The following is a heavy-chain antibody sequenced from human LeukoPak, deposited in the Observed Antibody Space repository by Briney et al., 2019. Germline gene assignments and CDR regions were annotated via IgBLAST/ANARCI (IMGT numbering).Heavy chain of an antibody. CDR3: AKDNYGGIFAS. Sequence: TGGSLRLSCAASGFTFIAYGMSWVRQAPGKGLEWVSHISDTVRDTWYANSVKGRFIISRDNSRDTVYLQMSSLRPEDTALYFCAKDNYGGIFASWGQGTLVTVSS. V-gene: IGHV3-23*01. J-gene: IGHJ4*02. CDR1: GFTFIAYG. D-gene: IGHD4-17*01. CDR2: ISDTVRDT.